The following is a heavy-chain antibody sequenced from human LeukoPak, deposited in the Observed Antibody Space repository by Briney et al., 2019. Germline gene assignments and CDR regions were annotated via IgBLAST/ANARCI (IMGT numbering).Heavy chain of an antibody. CDR2: MNPNSGNT. Sequence: ASVTVSCKASGYTFTSYDINWVRQAPGQGLEWMGWMNPNSGNTGYAQKFQGRVTMTRNTSISTAYMELSSLRSEDTAVYYCARAGNGYSSSWFTNYYMDVWGKGTTVTISS. J-gene: IGHJ6*03. V-gene: IGHV1-8*01. D-gene: IGHD6-13*01. CDR1: GYTFTSYD. CDR3: ARAGNGYSSSWFTNYYMDV.